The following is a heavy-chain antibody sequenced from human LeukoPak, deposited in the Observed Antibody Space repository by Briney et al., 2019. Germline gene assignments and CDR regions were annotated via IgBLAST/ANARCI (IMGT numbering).Heavy chain of an antibody. CDR3: ARVGSSGSYYYYYMDV. CDR2: ISYDGSNK. D-gene: IGHD3-22*01. V-gene: IGHV3-30*04. Sequence: PGGSLRLSCAASGVTFSSYAMHWVRQAPGKGLEWVAVISYDGSNKYYADSVKGRFTISRDNSKNTLYLQMNSLRAEDTAVYYCARVGSSGSYYYYYMDVWGKGTTVTVSS. J-gene: IGHJ6*03. CDR1: GVTFSSYA.